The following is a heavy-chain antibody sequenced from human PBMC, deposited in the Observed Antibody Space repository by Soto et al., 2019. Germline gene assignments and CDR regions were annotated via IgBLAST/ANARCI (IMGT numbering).Heavy chain of an antibody. CDR3: AHRGSSGWHYYYYGMDV. Sequence: QITLKESGPTLVKPTQTLTLTCTFSGFSLSTSGVGVGWIRQPPGKALECLALIYWDDDKRYSPSLKSRLTITKDTSNNQVVLTMTNMDPVDTATYYCAHRGSSGWHYYYYGMDVWGEGTTVTVSS. J-gene: IGHJ6*04. D-gene: IGHD6-19*01. CDR1: GFSLSTSGVG. V-gene: IGHV2-5*02. CDR2: IYWDDDK.